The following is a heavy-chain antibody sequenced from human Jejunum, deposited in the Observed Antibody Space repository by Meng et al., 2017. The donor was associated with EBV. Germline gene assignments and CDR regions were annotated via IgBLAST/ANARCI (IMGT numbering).Heavy chain of an antibody. D-gene: IGHD5-12*01. CDR1: GGSVNSGNVY. V-gene: IGHV4-61*01. CDR3: AGLRYSGYDRAFDY. Sequence: QMQESGPGLVKPSGTLSLTCTFSGGSVNSGNVYWSWIRQPPGKGLEWIGYIYYSGSTNYIPSLKSRVTISLDTSKNQFSLKLSSVTAADTAVYYCAGLRYSGYDRAFDYWGQGALVTVSS. J-gene: IGHJ4*02. CDR2: IYYSGST.